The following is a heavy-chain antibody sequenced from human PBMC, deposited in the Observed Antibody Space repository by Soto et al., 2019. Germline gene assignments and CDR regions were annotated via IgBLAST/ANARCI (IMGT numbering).Heavy chain of an antibody. CDR2: ISYDGSNK. V-gene: IGHV3-30-3*01. J-gene: IGHJ6*02. CDR3: ARAAPRNYYYGMDV. CDR1: GFTFSSYA. Sequence: QVQLVESGGGVVQPGRSLRLSCAASGFTFSSYAMHWVRQAPGKGLEWVAVISYDGSNKYYADSVKGRFIISRDNSKNTLYLQMNSLRAEDTAVYYCARAAPRNYYYGMDVWGQGTTVTVSS.